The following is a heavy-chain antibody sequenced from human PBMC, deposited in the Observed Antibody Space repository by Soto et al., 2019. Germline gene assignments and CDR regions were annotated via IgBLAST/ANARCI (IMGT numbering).Heavy chain of an antibody. CDR2: IYYSGST. J-gene: IGHJ4*02. CDR1: GGSISSRSFY. CDR3: ARPLSGGFDFDY. Sequence: SETLSLTCTVSGGSISSRSFYWGWIRQPPGMGLEWIGSIYYSGSTDYDPSLKSRLSISVDTSKNQFSLRLSSVTAADTAVYYCARPLSGGFDFDYWGQGTLVTVSS. D-gene: IGHD3-10*01. V-gene: IGHV4-39*01.